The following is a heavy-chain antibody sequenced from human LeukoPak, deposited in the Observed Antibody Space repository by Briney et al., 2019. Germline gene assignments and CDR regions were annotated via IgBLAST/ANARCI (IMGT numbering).Heavy chain of an antibody. J-gene: IGHJ4*02. CDR1: GFTFSSYA. V-gene: IGHV3-48*04. CDR3: ARDDGLYDSSGYYFDY. Sequence: PGGSLRLSCAASGFTFSSYAMSWVRQAPGKGLEWVSYISSSSSTIYYADSVKGRFTISRDNAKNSLYLQMNSLRAEDTAVYYCARDDGLYDSSGYYFDYWGQGTLVTVSS. D-gene: IGHD3-22*01. CDR2: ISSSSSTI.